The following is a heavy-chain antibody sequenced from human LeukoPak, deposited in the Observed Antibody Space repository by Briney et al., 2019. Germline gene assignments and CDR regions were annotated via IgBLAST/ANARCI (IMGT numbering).Heavy chain of an antibody. CDR3: ASSNVGSTAYDDY. V-gene: IGHV4-34*01. CDR1: GGSFSGYY. Sequence: SETLSLTCAVYGGSFSGYYWSWIRQPPGKGLEWIGEINHSGSTNYNPPLKSRVTISVDTSKNQFSLKLSSVTAADTAVYYCASSNVGSTAYDDYWGQGTLVTVSS. CDR2: INHSGST. J-gene: IGHJ4*02. D-gene: IGHD3-3*01.